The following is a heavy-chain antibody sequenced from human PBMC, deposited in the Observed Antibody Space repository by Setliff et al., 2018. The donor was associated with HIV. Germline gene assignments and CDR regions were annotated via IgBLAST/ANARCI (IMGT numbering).Heavy chain of an antibody. Sequence: GGSLRLSCATSAFTLDDHAMHWVRQAPGKGLEWVSGINWDGSSTGFADSVKGRFTISRDNAKSSLYLQMNNLRADDTAFYYCAVGSAGLDYWGQGTRVTVSS. CDR1: AFTLDDHA. V-gene: IGHV3-20*04. D-gene: IGHD6-13*01. J-gene: IGHJ4*02. CDR3: AVGSAGLDY. CDR2: INWDGSST.